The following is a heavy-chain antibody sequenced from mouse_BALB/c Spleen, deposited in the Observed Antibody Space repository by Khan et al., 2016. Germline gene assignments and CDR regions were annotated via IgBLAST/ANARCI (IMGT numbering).Heavy chain of an antibody. CDR2: INTNTGEP. V-gene: IGHV9-3*02. CDR1: GYTFTNYG. D-gene: IGHD1-1*01. Sequence: QLVQSGPELKKPGEPVKISCKASGYTFTNYGMNWVKQAPGKGLKWMGWINTNTGEPTYAEEFKGRFAFSLETSASPAYLQINNLKNEDTATYFCAEDYYGSNWFAYWGQGTLVTVSA. CDR3: AEDYYGSNWFAY. J-gene: IGHJ3*01.